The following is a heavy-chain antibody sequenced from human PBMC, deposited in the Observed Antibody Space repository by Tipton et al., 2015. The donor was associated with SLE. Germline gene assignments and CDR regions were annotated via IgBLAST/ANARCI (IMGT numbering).Heavy chain of an antibody. CDR2: VYYTGDT. J-gene: IGHJ4*02. CDR3: ARLPEYYFDA. V-gene: IGHV4-39*07. Sequence: LRLSCTASGGSTSNSRFFWGWVRQTPGQGLEWIGHVYYTGDTYYNPSLQSRITISLDTSKNQISLSLSSVTAADTAVYYCARLPEYYFDAWGQGTLVTVSP. CDR1: GGSTSNSRFF.